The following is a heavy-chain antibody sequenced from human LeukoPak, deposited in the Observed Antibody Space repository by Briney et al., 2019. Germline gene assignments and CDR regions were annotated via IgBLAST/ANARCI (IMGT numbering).Heavy chain of an antibody. J-gene: IGHJ5*02. V-gene: IGHV3-66*01. CDR3: ARVRLSGSSWYVDWFDP. D-gene: IGHD6-13*01. CDR2: IYSGGST. CDR1: GFTVSSNY. Sequence: GGSLRLSCAASGFTVSSNYMSWVRLAPGKGLEWVSVIYSGGSTYYADSVKGRFTISRDNSKNTLYLQMNSLRAEDTAVYYCARVRLSGSSWYVDWFDPWGQGTLVTVSS.